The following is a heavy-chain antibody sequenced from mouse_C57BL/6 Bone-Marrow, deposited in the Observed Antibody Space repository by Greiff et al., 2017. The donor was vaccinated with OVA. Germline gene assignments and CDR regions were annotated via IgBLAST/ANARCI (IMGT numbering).Heavy chain of an antibody. V-gene: IGHV2-5*01. CDR3: AKKGTVVADDWYFDV. D-gene: IGHD1-1*01. J-gene: IGHJ1*03. CDR1: GFSLTSYG. CDR2: IWRGGST. Sequence: QVQLQQSGPGLVQPSQSLSITCTVSGFSLTSYGVHWVRQSPGKGLEWLGVIWRGGSTDYNAAFMSRLSITKDNSKSQVFFKMNSLQADDTAIYYCAKKGTVVADDWYFDVWGTGTTVTVSS.